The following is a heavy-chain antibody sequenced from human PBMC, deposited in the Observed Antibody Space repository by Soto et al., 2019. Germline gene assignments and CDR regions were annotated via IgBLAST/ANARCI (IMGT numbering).Heavy chain of an antibody. CDR1: GFTFSSYW. J-gene: IGHJ6*02. D-gene: IGHD6-19*01. Sequence: GGSLRLSCAASGFTFSSYWMSWVRQAPGKGLEWVANIKQDGSEKYYVDSVKGRFTISRDNAKNSLYLQTNSLRAEDTAVYYCARGAGYSSGWYIHYNYGMDVWGQGTTVTVSS. CDR2: IKQDGSEK. CDR3: ARGAGYSSGWYIHYNYGMDV. V-gene: IGHV3-7*05.